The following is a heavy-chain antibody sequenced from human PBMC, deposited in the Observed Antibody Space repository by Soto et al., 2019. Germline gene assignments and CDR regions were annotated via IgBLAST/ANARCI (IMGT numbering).Heavy chain of an antibody. Sequence: SETLSLTCAVYGLTFSSYDLSWIRQPPGKGLEWIGEINHSGSTNYNPSLKSRVTISVDTSKNQFSLKLSSVTAADTAVYYCARGRVTMVRGAHPHYYYYYMDVWGKGTTVT. CDR3: ARGRVTMVRGAHPHYYYYYMDV. V-gene: IGHV4-34*01. CDR2: INHSGST. D-gene: IGHD3-10*01. J-gene: IGHJ6*03. CDR1: GLTFSSYD.